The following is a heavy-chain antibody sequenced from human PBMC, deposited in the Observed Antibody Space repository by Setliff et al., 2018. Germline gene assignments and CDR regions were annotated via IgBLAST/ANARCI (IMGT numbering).Heavy chain of an antibody. Sequence: SETLSLTCTVSGGSISSSSYYWGWIRQPAGKGLEWIGHIYTSGSTNYNPSLKSRITISVDTSKKQFSLKLSSVTATDTAVYYCARGRERDYNFWSGYYTYYYYGMDVWGQGTTVTVSS. CDR1: GGSISSSSYY. CDR2: IYTSGST. V-gene: IGHV4-61*09. D-gene: IGHD3-3*01. J-gene: IGHJ6*02. CDR3: ARGRERDYNFWSGYYTYYYYGMDV.